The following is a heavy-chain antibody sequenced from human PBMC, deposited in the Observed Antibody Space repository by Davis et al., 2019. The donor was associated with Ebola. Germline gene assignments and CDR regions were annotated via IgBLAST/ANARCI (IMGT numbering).Heavy chain of an antibody. CDR2: IYHSGST. V-gene: IGHV4-34*01. J-gene: IGHJ3*02. Sequence: SETLSLTCGVYGGPFRGYFWTWIRQSPGKGLEWIGEIYHSGSTDYNPSLKSRVTISRDMSKDQFSLTLISVTAADTAVYYCARGLSYGDPIPRAFDIWGRGTTVIVSS. CDR3: ARGLSYGDPIPRAFDI. D-gene: IGHD4-17*01. CDR1: GGPFRGYF.